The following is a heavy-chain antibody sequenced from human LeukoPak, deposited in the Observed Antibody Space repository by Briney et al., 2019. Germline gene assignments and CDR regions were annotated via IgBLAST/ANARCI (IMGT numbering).Heavy chain of an antibody. V-gene: IGHV4-39*01. CDR1: GDSISSNSYY. D-gene: IGHD1/OR15-1a*01. Sequence: SETLSLTCTVSGDSISSNSYYWVWIRRPPGKGLEWIGSIYYSGSAYNNPSLKSRVTISVDTSKNQFSLKLNSLTAADTAVYYCARHERNWNNGDYWGQDTLITVSS. CDR2: IYYSGSA. J-gene: IGHJ4*02. CDR3: ARHERNWNNGDY.